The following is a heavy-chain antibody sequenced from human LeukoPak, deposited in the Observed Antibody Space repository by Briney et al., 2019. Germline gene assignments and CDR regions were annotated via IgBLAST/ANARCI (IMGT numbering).Heavy chain of an antibody. CDR2: INEDGSEK. J-gene: IGHJ4*02. Sequence: GGSLRLSCAATGFTFRKHWMSWVRQAIGKGLECVAKINEDGSEKHYVDSVKGRFTISRDNAKNSLFLQMNSLRTEDTAFYYCAKWSTYYYDSSGHFDYWGQGTLVTVSS. CDR3: AKWSTYYYDSSGHFDY. D-gene: IGHD3-22*01. V-gene: IGHV3-7*03. CDR1: GFTFRKHW.